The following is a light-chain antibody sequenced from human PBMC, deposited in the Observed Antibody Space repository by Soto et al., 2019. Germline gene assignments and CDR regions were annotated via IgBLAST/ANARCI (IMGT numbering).Light chain of an antibody. CDR1: QSISNS. CDR3: QQTFRPPYT. CDR2: VAS. V-gene: IGKV1-39*01. J-gene: IGKJ2*01. Sequence: DIQMTQSLSSLSASVGDTVTITCRASQSISNSLSWYQQKPGKAPKFLIYVASTLQRGVPSRFSGSGSGTDFTLTISSLQPEDVATYYCQQTFRPPYTFGQGTKLESK.